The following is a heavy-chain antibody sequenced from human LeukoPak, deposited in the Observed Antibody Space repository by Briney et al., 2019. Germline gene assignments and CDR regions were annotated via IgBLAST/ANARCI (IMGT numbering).Heavy chain of an antibody. D-gene: IGHD2/OR15-2a*01. CDR1: GGSISGSAYY. CDR3: ARHRILAQIVYYFDY. CDR2: IYTTGST. J-gene: IGHJ4*02. Sequence: SETLSLTCTVSGGSISGSAYYWSWIRQPAGKGLEWIGRIYTTGSTKYNPSLKSRVTISVDTSKNQFSLKLRSVTAADTAVYYCARHRILAQIVYYFDYWGQGTLVTVSS. V-gene: IGHV4-61*02.